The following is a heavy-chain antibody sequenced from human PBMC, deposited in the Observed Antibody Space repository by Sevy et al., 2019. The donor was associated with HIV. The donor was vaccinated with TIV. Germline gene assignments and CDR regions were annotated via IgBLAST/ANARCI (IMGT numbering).Heavy chain of an antibody. V-gene: IGHV3-72*01. CDR3: ATHAGIAAAGRVSDY. D-gene: IGHD6-13*01. Sequence: GGSLRLSCVASGFTFSDHYMEWVRQAPGKGLEWVGRTRNKADSYTTEYAASVKGRFTISRDESKNSLYVQMNSLKAEDTAVYYCATHAGIAAAGRVSDYWGQGTLVTVSS. CDR1: GFTFSDHY. J-gene: IGHJ4*02. CDR2: TRNKADSYTT.